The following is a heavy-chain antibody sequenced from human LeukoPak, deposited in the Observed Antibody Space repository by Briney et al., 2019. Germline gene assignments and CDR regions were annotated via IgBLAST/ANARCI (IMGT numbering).Heavy chain of an antibody. CDR3: AKDMSLRWTRVYYFDY. D-gene: IGHD4-23*01. V-gene: IGHV3-30*02. CDR2: IRYDGSNK. J-gene: IGHJ4*02. CDR1: GFTFSSYG. Sequence: GGSLRLYCAASGFTFSSYGMHWLHQAPGKGREGVAFIRYDGSNKYYADSVKGRFTISRDNSKNTLYLQMNSLRAEDTAEYYCAKDMSLRWTRVYYFDYWGQGTLVTVSS.